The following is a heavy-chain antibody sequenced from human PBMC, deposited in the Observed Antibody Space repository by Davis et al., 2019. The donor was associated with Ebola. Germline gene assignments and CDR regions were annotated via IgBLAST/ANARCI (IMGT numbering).Heavy chain of an antibody. CDR2: INSDGSST. J-gene: IGHJ6*02. D-gene: IGHD2-2*01. Sequence: PGGSLRLSCAASGFTFSSYWMHWVRQAPGKGLVWVSRINSDGSSTSYADSVKGRFTISRDNAKNTLYLQMNSLRAEDTAVYYCARGEYCSSTSCRTSYYYYGMDVWGQGTTVTVSS. CDR1: GFTFSSYW. V-gene: IGHV3-74*01. CDR3: ARGEYCSSTSCRTSYYYYGMDV.